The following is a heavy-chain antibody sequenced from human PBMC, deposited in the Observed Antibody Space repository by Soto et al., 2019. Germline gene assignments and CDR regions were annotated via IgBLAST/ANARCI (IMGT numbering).Heavy chain of an antibody. J-gene: IGHJ4*02. CDR1: GFNFGYSE. D-gene: IGHD3-22*01. Sequence: GSLRLSCTASGFNFGYSEMSWVRQAPGKGLEWLGFIRGKGYSGTTEYAASVRGRFTISRDDSKNIAYLQMNSLKTEDTAVYYCARDSLFGYETSGYPHYWGQGTLVTVSS. V-gene: IGHV3-49*04. CDR3: ARDSLFGYETSGYPHY. CDR2: IRGKGYSGTT.